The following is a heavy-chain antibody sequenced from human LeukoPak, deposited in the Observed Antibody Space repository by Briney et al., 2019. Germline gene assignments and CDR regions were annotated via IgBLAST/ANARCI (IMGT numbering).Heavy chain of an antibody. CDR1: GFTVSSNY. CDR2: IYSGGST. Sequence: GGSPRLSCAASGFTVSSNYMSWVRQAPGKGLECVSVIYSGGSTYYADSVKGRFTISRDNSKNTLYLQMNSLRAEDTAVYYCARGDGGWYKVYYYGMDVWGQGTTVTVSS. J-gene: IGHJ6*02. D-gene: IGHD6-19*01. V-gene: IGHV3-66*01. CDR3: ARGDGGWYKVYYYGMDV.